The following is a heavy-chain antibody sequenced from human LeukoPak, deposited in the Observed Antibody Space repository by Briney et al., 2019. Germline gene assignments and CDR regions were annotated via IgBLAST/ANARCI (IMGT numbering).Heavy chain of an antibody. CDR3: ARDSGDGYNPYFDY. CDR1: GFTFSSDG. D-gene: IGHD5-24*01. V-gene: IGHV3-33*01. Sequence: GVSLRLSCAASGFTFSSDGVRWVRQAPGEGRGWVAVICYDGSNKYYAASVKGRFTISRDNSKNTLYLQMNSLRAKDTAVYYCARDSGDGYNPYFDYWGQGTLVTVSS. CDR2: ICYDGSNK. J-gene: IGHJ4*02.